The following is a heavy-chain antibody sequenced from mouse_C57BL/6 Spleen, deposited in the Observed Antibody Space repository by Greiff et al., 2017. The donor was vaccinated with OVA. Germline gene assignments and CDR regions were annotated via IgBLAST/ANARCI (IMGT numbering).Heavy chain of an antibody. V-gene: IGHV1-69*01. Sequence: VQLQQSGAELVMPGASVKLSCKASGYTFTSYWMHWVKQRPGQGLEWIGEIDPSDSYTNYNQKFKGKSTLTVDKSSSTAYMQLSSLTSEDSAVYYCARKGPYYAMDYWGQGTSVTVSS. CDR1: GYTFTSYW. CDR2: IDPSDSYT. J-gene: IGHJ4*01. CDR3: ARKGPYYAMDY. D-gene: IGHD3-3*01.